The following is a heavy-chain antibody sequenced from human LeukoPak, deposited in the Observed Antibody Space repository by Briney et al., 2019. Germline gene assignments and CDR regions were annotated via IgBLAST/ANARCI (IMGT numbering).Heavy chain of an antibody. D-gene: IGHD3-22*01. CDR3: ASPPPDYYDSSGYLAY. J-gene: IGHJ4*02. CDR1: GGTFSSYA. Sequence: ASVKVSCKACGGTFSSYAISWVRQAPGQGLEWMGGIIPIFGTANYAQKFQGRVTITTDESTSTAYMEPSSLRSEDTAVYYCASPPPDYYDSSGYLAYWGQGTLVTVSS. CDR2: IIPIFGTA. V-gene: IGHV1-69*05.